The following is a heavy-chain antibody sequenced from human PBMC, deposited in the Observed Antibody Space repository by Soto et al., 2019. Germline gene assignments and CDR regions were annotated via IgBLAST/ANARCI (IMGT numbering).Heavy chain of an antibody. D-gene: IGHD2-21*02. J-gene: IGHJ2*01. CDR3: ARAPVMCGGDCYTFDL. CDR1: GGTFSSYT. Sequence: QVQLVQSGAEVKKPGSSGKVSCKASGGTFSSYTISWVRQAPGQGLEWMGRIIPILGIANYAQKFQGRVTITADKSTSTAYMELSSLRSEDTAVYYCARAPVMCGGDCYTFDLWGRGTLVTVSS. CDR2: IIPILGIA. V-gene: IGHV1-69*02.